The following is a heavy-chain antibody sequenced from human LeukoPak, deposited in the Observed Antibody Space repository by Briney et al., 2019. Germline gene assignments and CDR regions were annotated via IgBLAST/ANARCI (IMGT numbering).Heavy chain of an antibody. CDR3: ARDLIAAAGTSWFDP. Sequence: SETLSLACAVYGGSFSGYYWSWIRQPPGKGLEWIGEINHSGSTNYNPSLKSRVTISVDTSKNQFSLKLSSVTAADTAVYYCARDLIAAAGTSWFDPWGQGTLVTVSS. D-gene: IGHD6-13*01. V-gene: IGHV4-34*01. J-gene: IGHJ5*02. CDR2: INHSGST. CDR1: GGSFSGYY.